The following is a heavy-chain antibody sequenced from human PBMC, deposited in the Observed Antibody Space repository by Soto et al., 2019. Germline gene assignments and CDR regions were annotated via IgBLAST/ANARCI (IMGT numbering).Heavy chain of an antibody. D-gene: IGHD3-10*01. Sequence: SETLSLTCTVSGGSISSSSYYWGWIRQPPGKGLEWIGSIYYSGSTYYNPSLKSRVTISVDTSKNQFSLKLSSVTAADTAVYYCARGRGSASEYYFDYLGQGTLVTVSS. CDR3: ARGRGSASEYYFDY. CDR2: IYYSGST. V-gene: IGHV4-39*07. J-gene: IGHJ4*02. CDR1: GGSISSSSYY.